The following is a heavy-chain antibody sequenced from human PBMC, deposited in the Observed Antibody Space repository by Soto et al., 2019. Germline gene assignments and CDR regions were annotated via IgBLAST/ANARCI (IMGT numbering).Heavy chain of an antibody. D-gene: IGHD6-19*01. CDR2: VSGSGGST. Sequence: GGSLRLSCAASGFTFSSYDMSWVRQAPGKGLEWVSAVSGSGGSTYYADSVKGRFTISRDNSKNTLYLQMSSLRADDTAVYYCARLQDPYSSGWLEVYWGQGTLVTVS. J-gene: IGHJ4*02. V-gene: IGHV3-23*01. CDR3: ARLQDPYSSGWLEVY. CDR1: GFTFSSYD.